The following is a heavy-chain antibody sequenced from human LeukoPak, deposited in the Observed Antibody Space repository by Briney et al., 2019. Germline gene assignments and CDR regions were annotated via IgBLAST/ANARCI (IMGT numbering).Heavy chain of an antibody. CDR1: GYSFITYW. D-gene: IGHD6-6*01. CDR2: IYPGDSET. V-gene: IGHV5-51*01. J-gene: IGHJ4*02. CDR3: ARRAADSSSLGY. Sequence: GESLKISCKGSGYSFITYWIGWVRQMPGKGLEWMGIIYPGDSETKYSPSFQGQVTISADKSINTAYLQWSSLKASDTATYYCARRAADSSSLGYWVRGTVVTVSS.